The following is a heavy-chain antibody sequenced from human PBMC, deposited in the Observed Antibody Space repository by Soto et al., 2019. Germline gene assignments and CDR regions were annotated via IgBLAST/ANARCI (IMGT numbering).Heavy chain of an antibody. D-gene: IGHD1-1*01. J-gene: IGHJ5*02. CDR1: GASISGFY. V-gene: IGHV4-4*07. CDR3: VRDGTKTLRDWFDP. Sequence: QVQLQESGPGLVKPSETLSLTCTVSGASISGFYWSWIRKSAGKGLEWIGRIYATGTTDYNPSLKSRVMMSVDPSKKQFSLKWRSVTAADTAVYYCVRDGTKTLRDWFDPWGQGISVTVSS. CDR2: IYATGTT.